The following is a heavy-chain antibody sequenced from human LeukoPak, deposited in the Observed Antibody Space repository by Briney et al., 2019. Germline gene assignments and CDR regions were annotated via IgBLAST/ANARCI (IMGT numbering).Heavy chain of an antibody. CDR3: AKYPRYRGSPGIDY. CDR2: SSGSGGST. D-gene: IGHD1-26*01. J-gene: IGHJ4*02. Sequence: PGGSLRLSCAASGFTFSSYAMNRVRQAPGNGLEWASVSSGSGGSTYYADSVKGRFTISRDNSKNTLYLQMNSLRAEDTAVYYCAKYPRYRGSPGIDYWGQGTLVTVSS. V-gene: IGHV3-23*01. CDR1: GFTFSSYA.